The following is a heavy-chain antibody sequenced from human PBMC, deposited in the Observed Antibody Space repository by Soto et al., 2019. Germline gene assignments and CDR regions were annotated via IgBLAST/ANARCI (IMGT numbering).Heavy chain of an antibody. CDR3: ARDPQTGTKPGGYYYGMDV. CDR1: GDSVSSNSAA. D-gene: IGHD1-7*01. Sequence: QVQLQQSGPGLVKPSQTLSLTCAISGDSVSSNSAAWNWIRQSPSRGLEWLGRTYYRSKWYNDYAVSVKSRIPINPATSKNQFSLQLNSVTPEDTAVYYCARDPQTGTKPGGYYYGMDVWGQGTTVTVSS. V-gene: IGHV6-1*01. CDR2: TYYRSKWYN. J-gene: IGHJ6*02.